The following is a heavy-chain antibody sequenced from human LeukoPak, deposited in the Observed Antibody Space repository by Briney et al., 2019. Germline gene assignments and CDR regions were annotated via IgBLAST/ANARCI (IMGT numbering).Heavy chain of an antibody. CDR2: ISTGTNYK. D-gene: IGHD6-6*01. CDR1: GFNFTAYS. V-gene: IGHV3-21*01. J-gene: IGHJ5*02. CDR3: ATGGLDSSSET. Sequence: PGESLRLSCVVSGFNFTAYSINWVRQAPGMGLEWVSSISTGTNYKYYADSVKGRFTISRDNAKNSVYLQMNSLRVGETAVYYCATGGLDSSSETWGQGTLVIVSS.